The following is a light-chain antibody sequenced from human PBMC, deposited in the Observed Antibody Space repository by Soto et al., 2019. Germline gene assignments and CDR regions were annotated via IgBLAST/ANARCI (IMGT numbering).Light chain of an antibody. V-gene: IGKV3-15*01. CDR1: QSVSSN. J-gene: IGKJ1*01. CDR3: QQYNNWPPGT. Sequence: EIVMTQSPATLSVSPGERATLSRRASQSVSSNLAWYQQKPGQAPRLLIYGASTRATGIPARFSGSGSGTEFTLTISSLQSEDFAVYYCQQYNNWPPGTFGQGXXX. CDR2: GAS.